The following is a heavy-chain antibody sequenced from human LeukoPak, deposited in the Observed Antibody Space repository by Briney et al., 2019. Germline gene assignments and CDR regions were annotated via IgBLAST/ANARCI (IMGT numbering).Heavy chain of an antibody. CDR3: ARDAGAWLVHNWFDP. CDR1: GYTFTSYY. Sequence: ASVKVSCKASGYTFTSYYMHWVRQAPGQGLEWMGIINPSGGSTSYAQKFQGRVTMTRDMSTSTVYMELSSLRSEDTAVYYCARDAGAWLVHNWFDPWGQGTLVTVSS. J-gene: IGHJ5*02. V-gene: IGHV1-46*01. D-gene: IGHD6-19*01. CDR2: INPSGGST.